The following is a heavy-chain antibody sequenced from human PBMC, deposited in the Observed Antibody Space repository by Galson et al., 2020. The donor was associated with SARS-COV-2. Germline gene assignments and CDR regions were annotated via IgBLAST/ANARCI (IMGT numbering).Heavy chain of an antibody. CDR1: GFSLSTSGVG. J-gene: IGHJ4*02. CDR2: IYWDDDK. CDR3: AHRGIAVAGRPYFDY. Sequence: KMSGPTLVKPTQTLTLTCTFSGFSLSTSGVGVGWIRQPPGKALEWLALIYWDDDKRHSPSLKSRLTITKDTSKNQVVLTMTNMDPVDTATYYCAHRGIAVAGRPYFDYWGQGTLVTVSS. V-gene: IGHV2-5*02. D-gene: IGHD6-19*01.